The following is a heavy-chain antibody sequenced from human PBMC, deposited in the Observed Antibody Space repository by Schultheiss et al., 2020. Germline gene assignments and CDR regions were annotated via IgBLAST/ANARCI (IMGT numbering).Heavy chain of an antibody. CDR2: INHSGST. J-gene: IGHJ4*02. D-gene: IGHD6-6*01. CDR3: ARKGSQLVRPRSFDY. V-gene: IGHV4-34*01. CDR1: GVSFSGHF. Sequence: SETLSLTCAVSGVSFSGHFWSWIRQPPGKGLEWIGEINHSGSTNYNPSLKSRVTISVDTSKNQFSLKLSSVTAADTAVYYCARKGSQLVRPRSFDYWGQGTLVTVSS.